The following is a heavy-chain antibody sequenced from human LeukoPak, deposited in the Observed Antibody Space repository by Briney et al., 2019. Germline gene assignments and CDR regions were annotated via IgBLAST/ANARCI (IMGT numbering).Heavy chain of an antibody. V-gene: IGHV4-4*02. D-gene: IGHD1-26*01. CDR1: GDSISSGNW. J-gene: IGHJ4*02. CDR3: ARDKGGGSQIFDY. CDR2: IHHTGNA. Sequence: PSGTLSLTCVVSGDSISSGNWWDWVRQLPGKGLEWIGEIHHTGNANYNPSLKSRVTISIDKSMNQFSLDLSSVTAADTAVYYCARDKGGGSQIFDYWGQGILVTVSS.